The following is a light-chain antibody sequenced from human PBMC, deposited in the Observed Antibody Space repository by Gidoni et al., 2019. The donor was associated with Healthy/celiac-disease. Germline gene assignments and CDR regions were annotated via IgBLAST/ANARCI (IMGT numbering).Light chain of an antibody. V-gene: IGLV1-47*01. J-gene: IGLJ3*02. CDR2: RNN. CDR3: AAWDDSLSAWV. CDR1: SSNIGSNY. Sequence: QSVLTQPPSASGTPGQRVTIPCSGSSSNIGSNYVYWYQQLPGTAPKLLSYRNNQRPSGVPDRFSGSKSGTSASLAISGLRSEDEADYYCAAWDDSLSAWVFGGGTKLTVL.